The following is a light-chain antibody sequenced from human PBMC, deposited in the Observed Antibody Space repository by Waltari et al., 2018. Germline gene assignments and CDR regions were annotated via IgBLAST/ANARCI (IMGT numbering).Light chain of an antibody. CDR3: QQSYSTRWT. Sequence: DIQMTQSPSSLSASVGDSVTITCRASQSISSYLNWYQQKPGKAPKLLIYAASSLQSGAPSRFSGSGSGTDFTLTISSLQPEDFATYFCQQSYSTRWTFGQGTKVEIK. CDR1: QSISSY. CDR2: AAS. J-gene: IGKJ1*01. V-gene: IGKV1-39*01.